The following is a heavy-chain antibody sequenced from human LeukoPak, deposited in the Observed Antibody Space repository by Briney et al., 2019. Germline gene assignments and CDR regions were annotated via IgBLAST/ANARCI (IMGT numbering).Heavy chain of an antibody. CDR2: INPNSGGT. D-gene: IGHD5-24*01. J-gene: IGHJ4*02. V-gene: IGHV1-2*04. Sequence: ASVTVSCKASGYTFTGYYMHWVRQAPGQGLEWMGWINPNSGGTNYAQKFQGWVTMTRDTSISTAYMELSRLRSDDTAVYYCARSEMATMTINFDYWGQGTLVTVSS. CDR1: GYTFTGYY. CDR3: ARSEMATMTINFDY.